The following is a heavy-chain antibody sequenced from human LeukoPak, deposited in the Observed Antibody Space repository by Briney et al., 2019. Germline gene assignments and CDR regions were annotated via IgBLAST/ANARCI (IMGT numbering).Heavy chain of an antibody. Sequence: PGGSLRLSCAASGFTVSSNYMSWVRQAPGKGLEWVSVIYSGDSTYYADSVKGRFIISRDNSKNTLYLQMNSLGAEDTAVYYCARETPHSSGWYYYGMDVWGQGTTVTVSS. J-gene: IGHJ6*02. CDR3: ARETPHSSGWYYYGMDV. CDR2: IYSGDST. CDR1: GFTVSSNY. V-gene: IGHV3-66*01. D-gene: IGHD6-19*01.